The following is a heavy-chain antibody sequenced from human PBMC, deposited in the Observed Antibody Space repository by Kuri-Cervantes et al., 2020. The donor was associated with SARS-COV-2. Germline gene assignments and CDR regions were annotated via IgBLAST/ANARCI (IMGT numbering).Heavy chain of an antibody. CDR1: GFTFSDYY. J-gene: IGHJ2*01. D-gene: IGHD2/OR15-2a*01. CDR3: ASRGNSRNWYFDL. CDR2: ISSSSSYT. V-gene: IGHV3-11*03. Sequence: VGSLRLSCAASGFTFSDYYMSWIRQAPGKGLEWVSYISSSSSYTNYADSVKGRFTISRDNAKNSLYLQMNSLRAEDTAVYYCASRGNSRNWYFDLWGRGTLVTVSS.